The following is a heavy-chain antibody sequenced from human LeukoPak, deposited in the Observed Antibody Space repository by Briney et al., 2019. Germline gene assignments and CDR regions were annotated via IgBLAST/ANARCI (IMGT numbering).Heavy chain of an antibody. CDR1: GYTLTDYY. J-gene: IGHJ4*02. Sequence: ASVKVSCKASGYTLTDYYMHWVRQAPGQGLEWMGRINPNSGGTNYAQKFQGRVTMTRDTSISTVYMELSRLRSDDTAVYYCARVGYYESSGYYEYWGQGTLITVSS. V-gene: IGHV1-2*06. CDR2: INPNSGGT. CDR3: ARVGYYESSGYYEY. D-gene: IGHD3-22*01.